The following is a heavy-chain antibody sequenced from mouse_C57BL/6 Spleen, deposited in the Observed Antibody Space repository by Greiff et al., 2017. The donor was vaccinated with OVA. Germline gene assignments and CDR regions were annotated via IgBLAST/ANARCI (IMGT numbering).Heavy chain of an antibody. Sequence: VKLQESGPELVKPGASVKISCKASGYAFSSSWMNWVKQRPGKGLEWIGRIYPGDGDTNYNGKFKGKATLTADKSSSTAYMQLSSLTSEDSAVYFCARHGNYNAMDYWGQGTSVTVSS. V-gene: IGHV1-82*01. CDR2: IYPGDGDT. D-gene: IGHD2-1*01. J-gene: IGHJ4*01. CDR3: ARHGNYNAMDY. CDR1: GYAFSSSW.